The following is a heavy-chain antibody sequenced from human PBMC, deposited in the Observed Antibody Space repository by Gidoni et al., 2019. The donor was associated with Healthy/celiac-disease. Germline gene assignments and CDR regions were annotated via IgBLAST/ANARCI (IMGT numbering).Heavy chain of an antibody. D-gene: IGHD1-26*01. J-gene: IGHJ3*02. CDR2: IYYSGST. CDR1: GGSISSSSYY. V-gene: IGHV4-39*01. Sequence: QLQLQESGPGLVKPSETLSLTCTVSGGSISSSSYYWGWIRQPPGKGLEWIGSIYYSGSTYYNPSLKSRGTISVDTSKNQFSLKLSSVTAADTAVYYCARSYIVGATTRAFDIWGQGTMVTVSS. CDR3: ARSYIVGATTRAFDI.